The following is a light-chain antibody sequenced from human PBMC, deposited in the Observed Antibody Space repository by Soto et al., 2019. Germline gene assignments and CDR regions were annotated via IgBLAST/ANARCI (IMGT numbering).Light chain of an antibody. V-gene: IGKV3-20*01. CDR2: GVS. CDR1: QSISSRY. CDR3: QQYDSAST. J-gene: IGKJ1*01. Sequence: EIVLTQSPGTLSLSPGERATLSCRASQSISSRYLSWYHQKPGQAPRLLMYGVSSRATGTPDRFSGSGSGTAFTLTIRSVESEDVAVYHCQQYDSASTFGHGTKVEVK.